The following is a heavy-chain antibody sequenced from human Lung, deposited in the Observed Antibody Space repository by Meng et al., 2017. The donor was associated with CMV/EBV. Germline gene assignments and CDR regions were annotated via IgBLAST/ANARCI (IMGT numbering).Heavy chain of an antibody. J-gene: IGHJ6*02. Sequence: SGXXLVXPTETLTLTCTVSGFSLSNARMGVSWIRQPPGKALEWLAHIFSNDEKSYSTSLKSRLTISKDTSKSQVVLTMTNMDPVDTATYYCARHLPTYYYDSSGYYYPYYYYGMDVWGQGTXVTVSS. CDR1: GFSLSNARMG. V-gene: IGHV2-26*01. D-gene: IGHD3-22*01. CDR3: ARHLPTYYYDSSGYYYPYYYYGMDV. CDR2: IFSNDEK.